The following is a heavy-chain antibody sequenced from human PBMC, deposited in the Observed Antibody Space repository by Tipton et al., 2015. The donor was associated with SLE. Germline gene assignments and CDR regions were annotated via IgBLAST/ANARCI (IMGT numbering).Heavy chain of an antibody. CDR2: IIHSGVT. CDR1: GESFNGYF. D-gene: IGHD1-1*01. CDR3: TRVAPTEVFDY. J-gene: IGHJ4*02. Sequence: GLVKPSQTLSLTCAVYGESFNGYFWTWIRQPPGKGLEWIAEIIHSGVTNYNPSLRSRVTISVDMSKNQVSLKLSSVTAADTAVYYCTRVAPTEVFDYWGQGTLVTVSS. V-gene: IGHV4-34*12.